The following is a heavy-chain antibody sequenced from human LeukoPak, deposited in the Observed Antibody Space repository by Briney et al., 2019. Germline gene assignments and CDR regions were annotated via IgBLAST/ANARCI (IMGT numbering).Heavy chain of an antibody. CDR1: GGSISNYT. J-gene: IGHJ5*02. CDR2: IYYTGNT. D-gene: IGHD5-24*01. V-gene: IGHV4-59*01. CDR3: ARDRLQLQS. Sequence: SETLSLTCTVSGGSISNYTRNSIPQRPRKGLEWIGYIYYTGNTNYNPSLKSRVTISVDTSKSQFSLKLSSVTAADTAVYYCARDRLQLQSWGQGTLVTVSS.